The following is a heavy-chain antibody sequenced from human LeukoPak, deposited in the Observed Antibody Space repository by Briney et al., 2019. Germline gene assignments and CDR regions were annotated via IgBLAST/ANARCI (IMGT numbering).Heavy chain of an antibody. CDR1: GVTVSGNY. V-gene: IGHV3-53*01. CDR2: IYIGGST. J-gene: IGHJ4*02. Sequence: GGSLRLSCAASGVTVSGNYMSWVRQAPGKGLGWVSGIYIGGSTYYADSVKGRFSISRDNSKNTLSLQMNSPRAEDTAVYYCAPGSSFDYWGQGTLVTVSS. CDR3: APGSSFDY.